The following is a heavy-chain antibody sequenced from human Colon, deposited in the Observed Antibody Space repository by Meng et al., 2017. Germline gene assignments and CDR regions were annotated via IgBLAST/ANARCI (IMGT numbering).Heavy chain of an antibody. CDR1: GGSISSSSYY. V-gene: IGHV4-39*01. J-gene: IGHJ5*02. Sequence: QPQLQESGPGLVKPSETLSLTCTVSGGSISSSSYYWGWIRQPPGKGLEWIGTIGHSGITYYTPSLKSRVTVSIDTSRNLFFLKLSSVAAADTAVYHCARLYYDSSGYYWFDPWGQGTLVTVSS. D-gene: IGHD3-22*01. CDR2: IGHSGIT. CDR3: ARLYYDSSGYYWFDP.